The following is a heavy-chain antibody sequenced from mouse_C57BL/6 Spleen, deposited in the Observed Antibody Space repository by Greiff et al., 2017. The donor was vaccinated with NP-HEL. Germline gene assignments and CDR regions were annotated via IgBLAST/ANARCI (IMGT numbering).Heavy chain of an antibody. D-gene: IGHD1-2*01. CDR2: IYTRSVNT. V-gene: IGHV1-81*01. CDR1: GYTFTSYG. CDR3: ARWAHYYVGVSDYYAMDY. Sequence: QVQLQQSGAELARPGAAVKLSCKASGYTFTSYGISWVKQRTGQGLEWIGEIYTRSVNTYYNEKFKGKATLTADKSSSTAYMELRSLTSEDSAVDFCARWAHYYVGVSDYYAMDYWGQGTSVTVSS. J-gene: IGHJ4*01.